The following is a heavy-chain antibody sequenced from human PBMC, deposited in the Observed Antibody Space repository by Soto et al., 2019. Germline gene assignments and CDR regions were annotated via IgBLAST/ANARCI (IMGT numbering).Heavy chain of an antibody. CDR2: IDPSYSYT. CDR1: GYNFNKYW. D-gene: IGHD2-21*01. V-gene: IGHV5-10-1*01. CDR3: ARQEAGPPLFYYHGFHF. J-gene: IGHJ6*04. Sequence: PGESLKISCMASGYNFNKYWITWVRQMPGKGLEWMGRIDPSYSYTKYSPSFQDHVTISVDKSIDIVYLQWSNLKASDTAMYYCARQEAGPPLFYYHGFHFWGKVNSVTVAS.